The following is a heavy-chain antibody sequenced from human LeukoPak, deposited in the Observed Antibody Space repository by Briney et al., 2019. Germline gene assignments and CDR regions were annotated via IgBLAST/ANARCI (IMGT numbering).Heavy chain of an antibody. D-gene: IGHD7-27*01. CDR2: IIPIFGTA. V-gene: IGHV1-69*05. Sequence: GSSVKVSCKASGGTFSNYTFSWVRLAPGQGLEWMGGIIPIFGTASYAQRFQGRVAIITDESTSTAYMELSSLRSEDTAVYYCARFTRNDWGWYFDLWGRGTLVTVSS. CDR3: ARFTRNDWGWYFDL. J-gene: IGHJ2*01. CDR1: GGTFSNYT.